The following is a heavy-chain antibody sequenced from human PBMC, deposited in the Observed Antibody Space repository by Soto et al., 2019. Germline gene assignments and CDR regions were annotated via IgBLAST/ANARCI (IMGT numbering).Heavy chain of an antibody. J-gene: IGHJ6*02. Sequence: TLSLTCAVSGGSISRGGYSWTWIRQPPGKGLEWIGNIYHTGSTYYNPSLNSRVTMSVDTSKNQFSLKLSSVTAADTAVYFCARGSSSYYDYGMDVWGQGTTVTVSS. V-gene: IGHV4-30-2*01. CDR3: ARGSSSYYDYGMDV. CDR1: GGSISRGGYS. D-gene: IGHD6-6*01. CDR2: IYHTGST.